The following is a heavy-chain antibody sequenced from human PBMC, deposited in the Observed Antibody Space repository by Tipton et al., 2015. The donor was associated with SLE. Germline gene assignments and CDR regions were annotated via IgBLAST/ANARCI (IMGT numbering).Heavy chain of an antibody. Sequence: TLSLTCTVSGDSMSSGGSYWSWIRQLPGKGLEWIGYIYYSGSTDYNPSLRSRVTMSVDTSKNQFSLKVNSVTAADTAVYYCARETGDLLLRHFDYWGLGTLVTVSS. D-gene: IGHD2-15*01. V-gene: IGHV4-31*03. J-gene: IGHJ4*02. CDR1: GDSMSSGGSY. CDR3: ARETGDLLLRHFDY. CDR2: IYYSGST.